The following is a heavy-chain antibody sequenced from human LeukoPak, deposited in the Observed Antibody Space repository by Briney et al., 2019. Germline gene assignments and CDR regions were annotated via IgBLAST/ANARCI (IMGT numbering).Heavy chain of an antibody. CDR1: GYTFTSYG. Sequence: ASVKVSCKASGYTFTSYGISWVRQAPGQGLEWMGWISAYNGNTNYAQKLQGRVTMTEDTSSDTAYMELNDLRSEDTAIYFCATDVSHLVIRGAPDCWGQGTLVTVSS. D-gene: IGHD3-10*01. V-gene: IGHV1-18*01. J-gene: IGHJ4*02. CDR2: ISAYNGNT. CDR3: ATDVSHLVIRGAPDC.